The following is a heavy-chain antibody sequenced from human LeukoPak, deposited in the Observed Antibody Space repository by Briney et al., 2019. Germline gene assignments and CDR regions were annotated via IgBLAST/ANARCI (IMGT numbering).Heavy chain of an antibody. Sequence: SVKLSCKSSGDTFSSYANSWVRHPPGQGLEWVGRSIPIFGTANYAKKFQSRVTITTDESTSTAYMELSSLRSEDTAVYYCARGDYFSPYYFDYWGQGTLVTVSS. J-gene: IGHJ4*02. CDR3: ARGDYFSPYYFDY. V-gene: IGHV1-69*05. CDR2: SIPIFGTA. CDR1: GDTFSSYA. D-gene: IGHD2-21*02.